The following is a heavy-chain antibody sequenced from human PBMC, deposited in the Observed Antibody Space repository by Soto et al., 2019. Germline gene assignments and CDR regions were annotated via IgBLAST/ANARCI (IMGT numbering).Heavy chain of an antibody. CDR3: AIRGGIVVVRGALDI. CDR2: INAGNGNT. J-gene: IGHJ3*02. D-gene: IGHD2-2*01. V-gene: IGHV1-3*01. Sequence: VKVSCKASGYTFTSYAMHWVRQAPGQRLEWMGWINAGNGNTKYSQKFQGRVTITRDTSASTAYMELSSLRSEDTAVYYCAIRGGIVVVRGALDIWGQGTMAT. CDR1: GYTFTSYA.